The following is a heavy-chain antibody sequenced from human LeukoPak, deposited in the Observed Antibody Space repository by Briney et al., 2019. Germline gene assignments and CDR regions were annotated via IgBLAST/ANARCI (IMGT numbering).Heavy chain of an antibody. CDR2: IYQSETA. D-gene: IGHD2-2*01. Sequence: PSETLSLTCTVSGYSISSGYFWGWMRQPPGKGLEWIGSIYQSETAHYNPSLKSRVTISVDTSKNQFSLKLRSVMAADTAVYYCARAFWLPAARYYFDYWGQGTLVTVSS. V-gene: IGHV4-38-2*02. CDR1: GYSISSGYF. CDR3: ARAFWLPAARYYFDY. J-gene: IGHJ4*02.